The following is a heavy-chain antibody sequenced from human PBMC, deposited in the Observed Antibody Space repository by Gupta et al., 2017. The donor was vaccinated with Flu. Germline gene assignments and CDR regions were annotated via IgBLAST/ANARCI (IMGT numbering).Heavy chain of an antibody. Sequence: QVQLVESGGGVVQPGRSLSLSCAASGFTFSTYAMHWVRQAPGKGLEWVAVIWYDGNNKYYTDSVKGRFTITRDNSKNTLDLQMNSLRAEDSAVYYCARESVGGAFDIWGQGTMVTVSS. D-gene: IGHD3-16*01. CDR2: IWYDGNNK. CDR3: ARESVGGAFDI. CDR1: GFTFSTYA. J-gene: IGHJ3*02. V-gene: IGHV3-33*01.